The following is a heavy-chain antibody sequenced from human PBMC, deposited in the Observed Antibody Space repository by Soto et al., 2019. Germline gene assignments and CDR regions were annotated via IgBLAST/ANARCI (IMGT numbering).Heavy chain of an antibody. CDR3: ARAPTGYHKHFQH. CDR1: GFTFSSYG. D-gene: IGHD3-9*01. Sequence: PGGSLRLSCAASGFTFSSYGMHWVRQAPGKGLEWVAVIWYDGSNKYYADSVKGRFTISRDNSKNTLYLQMNSLRAEDTAVYYCARAPTGYHKHFQHWGQGNLVTVSS. V-gene: IGHV3-33*01. CDR2: IWYDGSNK. J-gene: IGHJ1*01.